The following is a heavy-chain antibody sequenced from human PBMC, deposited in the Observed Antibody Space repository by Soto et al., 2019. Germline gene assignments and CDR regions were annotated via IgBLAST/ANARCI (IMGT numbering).Heavy chain of an antibody. V-gene: IGHV3-23*01. Sequence: GGSLRLSCAASGFTFSSYAMSWVRQAPGKGLEWVSAISGSGGSTYYADSVKGRFTISRDNSKNTLYLQMNSLRAEDTAVYYCAKDNYDILTGYYADYYYYMDVWGKGTTVTVSS. CDR3: AKDNYDILTGYYADYYYYMDV. CDR2: ISGSGGST. J-gene: IGHJ6*03. D-gene: IGHD3-9*01. CDR1: GFTFSSYA.